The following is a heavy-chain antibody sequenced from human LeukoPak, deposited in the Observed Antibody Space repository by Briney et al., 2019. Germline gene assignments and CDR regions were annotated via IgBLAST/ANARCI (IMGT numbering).Heavy chain of an antibody. J-gene: IGHJ4*02. V-gene: IGHV2-5*05. CDR1: GFSLSSSGVA. D-gene: IGHD3-9*01. CDR2: IYWHDDK. CDR3: APSSFDILTGPFDY. Sequence: SGPTLVNPTQTLTLTCTFSGFSLSSSGVAVGWIRQPPGKALEWLALIYWHDDKRYGPSLKSRLSITKDTSKNQVVLTMSNMDPVDTATYYCAPSSFDILTGPFDYWGQGTLVTVSS.